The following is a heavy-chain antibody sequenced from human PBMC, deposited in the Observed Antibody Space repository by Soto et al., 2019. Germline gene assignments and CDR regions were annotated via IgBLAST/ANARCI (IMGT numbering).Heavy chain of an antibody. V-gene: IGHV3-30*18. CDR2: ISYDGSNK. CDR1: GFTFSSYG. CDR3: AKASRVVVAATVYYYYYGMDV. Sequence: QVQLVESGGGVVQPGRSLRLSCAASGFTFSSYGMHWVRQAPGKGLEWVAVISYDGSNKYYADSVKGRFTISRDNSKNTLYLQMNSLRAEDTAVYYCAKASRVVVAATVYYYYYGMDVWGQGTTVTVSS. J-gene: IGHJ6*02. D-gene: IGHD2-15*01.